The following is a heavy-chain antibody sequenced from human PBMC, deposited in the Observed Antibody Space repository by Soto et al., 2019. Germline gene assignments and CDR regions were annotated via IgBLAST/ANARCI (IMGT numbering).Heavy chain of an antibody. V-gene: IGHV1-69*06. CDR2: IIPIFGTA. D-gene: IGHD3-3*01. CDR1: GGTFSSYA. CDR3: ASKSGAIFGVVTRLRPYYYYYGVDV. Sequence: GASVKVSCKASGGTFSSYAISWVRQAPGQGLEWMGGIIPIFGTANYAQKFQGRVTITADKSTSTAYMELSSLRSEDTAVYYCASKSGAIFGVVTRLRPYYYYYGVDVWGQGTTVTVSS. J-gene: IGHJ6*02.